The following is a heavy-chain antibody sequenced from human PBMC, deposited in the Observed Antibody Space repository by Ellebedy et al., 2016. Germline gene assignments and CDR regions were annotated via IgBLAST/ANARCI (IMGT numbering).Heavy chain of an antibody. CDR2: IYHSGST. J-gene: IGHJ4*02. CDR3: ARVRSSSWATDY. CDR1: GYSISSGYY. Sequence: SESLSLTCTVSGYSISSGYYWGWIRQPPGKGLEWIGSIYHSGSTYYNPSLKSRVTISVDTSKNQFSLRLSSVTAADTAVYYCARVRSSSWATDYWGQGTLVTVSS. D-gene: IGHD6-13*01. V-gene: IGHV4-38-2*02.